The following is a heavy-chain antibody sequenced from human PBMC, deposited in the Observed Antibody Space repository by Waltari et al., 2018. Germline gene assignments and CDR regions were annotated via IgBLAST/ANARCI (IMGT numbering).Heavy chain of an antibody. CDR3: ARRSCNGECYAPYVY. CDR1: GYTFTDYH. CDR2: SNPKSCGT. Sequence: QVQLVQSGAAVTKPGASVKVSCKPSGYTFTDYHIHWVRQAPGQGLEWMVGSNPKSCGTYYAQTVQGWVTMPRDTSTSTVYMELSSLKSDDTAVYYCARRSCNGECYAPYVYWGQGTLVTVSS. V-gene: IGHV1-2*04. J-gene: IGHJ4*02. D-gene: IGHD2-8*01.